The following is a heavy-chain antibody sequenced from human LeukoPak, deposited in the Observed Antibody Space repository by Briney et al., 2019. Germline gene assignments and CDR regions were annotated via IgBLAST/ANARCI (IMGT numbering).Heavy chain of an antibody. D-gene: IGHD6-19*01. V-gene: IGHV1-69*13. CDR3: ARVSHHRGYSSGWYGAFNY. J-gene: IGHJ4*02. CDR2: SIPIFGTA. CDR1: GGTFSSYA. Sequence: SVKVSCKASGGTFSSYAISWVRQAPGQGLEWMGGSIPIFGTANYAQKFQGRVTITADESTSTAYMELSSLRSEDTAVYYCARVSHHRGYSSGWYGAFNYWGQGTLVTVSS.